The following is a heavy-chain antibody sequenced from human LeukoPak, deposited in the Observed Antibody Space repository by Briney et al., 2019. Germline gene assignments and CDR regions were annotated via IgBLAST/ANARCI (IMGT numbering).Heavy chain of an antibody. CDR3: ARAADSSGYYYHLTSFDY. Sequence: GASVKVSCKVSGYTLTELSMHWVRQAPGKGLEWMGGFDPEDGETIYAQKFQGRVTITADESTSTAYMELSSLRSEDTAVYYCARAADSSGYYYHLTSFDYWGQGTLVTVSS. V-gene: IGHV1-24*01. D-gene: IGHD3-22*01. CDR2: FDPEDGET. J-gene: IGHJ4*02. CDR1: GYTLTELS.